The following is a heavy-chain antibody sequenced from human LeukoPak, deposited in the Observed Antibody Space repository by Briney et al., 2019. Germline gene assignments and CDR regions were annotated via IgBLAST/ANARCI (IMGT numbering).Heavy chain of an antibody. Sequence: ASLKVSCKASGYTFTGYYMHWVRQAPGQGLEWMGWIHPDRGTTNYAQKFQGRVTMTRDTSITAAYMELSRLRSDDTAVYYCARRYWSSTSCYYFDYWVQGTLVSVSS. CDR1: GYTFTGYY. J-gene: IGHJ4*02. CDR2: IHPDRGTT. CDR3: ARRYWSSTSCYYFDY. V-gene: IGHV1-2*02. D-gene: IGHD2-2*01.